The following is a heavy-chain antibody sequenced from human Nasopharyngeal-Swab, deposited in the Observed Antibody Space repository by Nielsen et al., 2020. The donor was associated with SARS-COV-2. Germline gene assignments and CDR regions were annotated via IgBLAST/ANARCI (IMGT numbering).Heavy chain of an antibody. Sequence: WNRQPPGKGLEWIGYIYYSGSTNYNPSLKSRVTISVDTSKNQFSLKLSSVTAADTAVYYCARDLGGYDILTGYYHYYYYMDVWGKGTTVTVSS. CDR2: IYYSGST. V-gene: IGHV4-59*01. J-gene: IGHJ6*03. D-gene: IGHD3-9*01. CDR3: ARDLGGYDILTGYYHYYYYMDV.